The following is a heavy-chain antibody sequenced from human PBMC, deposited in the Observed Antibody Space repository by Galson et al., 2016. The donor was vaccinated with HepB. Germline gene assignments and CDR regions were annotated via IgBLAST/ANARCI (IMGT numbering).Heavy chain of an antibody. CDR1: GFIFSNYA. CDR2: MSGGGDNR. D-gene: IGHD3-3*01. CDR3: AKSYDFWSGLS. Sequence: LSCAASGFIFSNYAMGWVRQVPGTGLEWVSGMSGGGDNRYYAASVKGRFTISRDSSRNTMYLQMNSLRAEDTALYYCAKSYDFWSGLSWGRGTLVTVSS. J-gene: IGHJ5*02. V-gene: IGHV3-23*01.